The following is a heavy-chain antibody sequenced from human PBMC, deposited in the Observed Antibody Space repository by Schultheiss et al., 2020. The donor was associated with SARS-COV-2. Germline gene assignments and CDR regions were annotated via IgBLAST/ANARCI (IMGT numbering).Heavy chain of an antibody. CDR1: GYTFTSYY. CDR3: AREVLGYCSSTSCYGMDV. Sequence: ESLKISCKASGYTFTSYYMHWVRQAPGQGLEWMGWINPNSGGTNYAQKFQGWVTMTRDTSISTAYMELSRLRSDDTAVYYCAREVLGYCSSTSCYGMDVWGQGTTVTVSS. V-gene: IGHV1-2*04. CDR2: INPNSGGT. J-gene: IGHJ6*02. D-gene: IGHD2-2*01.